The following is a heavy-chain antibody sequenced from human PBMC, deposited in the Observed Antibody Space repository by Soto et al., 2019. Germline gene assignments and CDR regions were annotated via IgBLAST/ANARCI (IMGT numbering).Heavy chain of an antibody. V-gene: IGHV3-74*01. CDR3: ARAASVGVFDY. J-gene: IGHJ4*02. CDR2: INSDGSST. CDR1: GFTFSNYW. Sequence: GGSLRLSCAASGFTFSNYWMHWVRQAPGKGLVWVSRINSDGSSTNYADSVKGRFTISRDNAKNTLYLQMNSLRAEDTAVYYCARAASVGVFDYRGQGTLVTVSS. D-gene: IGHD2-21*01.